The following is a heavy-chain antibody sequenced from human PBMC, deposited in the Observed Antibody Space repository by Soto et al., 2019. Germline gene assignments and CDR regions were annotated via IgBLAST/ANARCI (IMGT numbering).Heavy chain of an antibody. D-gene: IGHD6-6*01. CDR1: GFTFSSYA. CDR2: ISYDGSNK. V-gene: IGHV3-30*04. Sequence: GGSLRLSCAASGFTFSSYAMHWVRQAPGKGLEWVAVISYDGSNKYYADSVKGRFTISRDNSKNTLYLQMNSLRAEDTAVYYCARPSIAAPFAIYYYYMDVWGQGTTVTVSS. CDR3: ARPSIAAPFAIYYYYMDV. J-gene: IGHJ6*03.